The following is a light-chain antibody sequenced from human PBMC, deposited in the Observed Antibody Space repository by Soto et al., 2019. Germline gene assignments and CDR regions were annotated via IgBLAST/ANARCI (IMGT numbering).Light chain of an antibody. CDR3: NSYTSSSTFV. V-gene: IGLV2-14*01. J-gene: IGLJ1*01. Sequence: QSALTQPASVSGSPGQSITISCTGTSSDVGGYNYVSWYQQFPGKAPKXXMYEXSNRPSGVSXXXXXXXXXXTXXXTXSGLQSEDEAEYYCNSYTSSSTFVFGTGTKLTVL. CDR2: EXS. CDR1: SSDVGGYNY.